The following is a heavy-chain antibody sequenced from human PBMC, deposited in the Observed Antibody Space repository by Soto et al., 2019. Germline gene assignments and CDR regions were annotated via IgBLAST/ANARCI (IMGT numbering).Heavy chain of an antibody. V-gene: IGHV4-39*07. Sequence: SETLSLTCTVSGGSISSSSYYWGWIRQPPGKGLEWIGSIYYSGSTYYNPSLKSRVTISVDTSKNQFSLKLSSVTAADTAVYYCARFTGTTIYAFDIWGQGTMVTVSS. CDR1: GGSISSSSYY. CDR2: IYYSGST. CDR3: ARFTGTTIYAFDI. J-gene: IGHJ3*02. D-gene: IGHD1-1*01.